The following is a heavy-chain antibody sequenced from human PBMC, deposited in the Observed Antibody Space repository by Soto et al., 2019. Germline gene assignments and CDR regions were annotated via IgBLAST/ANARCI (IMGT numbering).Heavy chain of an antibody. D-gene: IGHD2-21*01. CDR3: ARRRAYTHPILFDY. Sequence: GESLKISCKASGYNFASHWIGWVRQMPGKGLEWMGIIYPSDSDTRYSPSFPGPVTIPADKSISTSYLPWSSLTASGVALFSLARRRAYTHPILFDYWGLGTPVTVSS. J-gene: IGHJ4*02. V-gene: IGHV5-51*01. CDR1: GYNFASHW. CDR2: IYPSDSDT.